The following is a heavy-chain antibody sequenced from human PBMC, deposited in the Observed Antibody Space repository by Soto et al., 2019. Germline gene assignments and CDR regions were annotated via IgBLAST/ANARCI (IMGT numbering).Heavy chain of an antibody. V-gene: IGHV4-59*01. CDR2: IYYSGSA. CDR1: GGSISSCN. Sequence: SETLSLTCTVSGGSISSCNWSWIRQPPGKGLGWIGYIYYSGSANYNPSLKSRVTISVDMSKNQFFLKLSSVTAADTAVYYCARDRITLYYYYGMDVWGQGTTVTVSS. J-gene: IGHJ6*02. D-gene: IGHD1-20*01. CDR3: ARDRITLYYYYGMDV.